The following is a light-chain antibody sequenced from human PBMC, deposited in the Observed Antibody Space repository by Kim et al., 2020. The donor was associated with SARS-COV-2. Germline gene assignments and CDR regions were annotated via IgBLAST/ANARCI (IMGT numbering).Light chain of an antibody. Sequence: LSPGERATLSCRTSQNVGNFLAWYQQRPGQAPRLLIYDAYIRASGIPARFSGSGSGTDFILTISNLDPEDFAIYYCQQRYSWPLTFGGGTKVDIK. V-gene: IGKV3-11*01. CDR1: QNVGNF. J-gene: IGKJ4*01. CDR3: QQRYSWPLT. CDR2: DAY.